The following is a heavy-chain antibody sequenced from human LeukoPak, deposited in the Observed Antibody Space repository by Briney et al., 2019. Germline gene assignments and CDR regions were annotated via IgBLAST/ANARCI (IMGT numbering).Heavy chain of an antibody. CDR3: ARDSGYSYGYYYGMDV. D-gene: IGHD5-18*01. Sequence: SETLSLTCTVSGGSISSYYWSWIRQPPGKGLEWIGYIYYSGGTNYNPSLKSRVTISVDTSKNQFSLKLSSVTAADTAVYYCARDSGYSYGYYYGMDVWGQGTTVTVSS. CDR1: GGSISSYY. J-gene: IGHJ6*02. V-gene: IGHV4-59*01. CDR2: IYYSGGT.